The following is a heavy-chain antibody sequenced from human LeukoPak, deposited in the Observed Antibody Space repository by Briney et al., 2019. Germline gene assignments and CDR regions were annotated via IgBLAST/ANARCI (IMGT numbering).Heavy chain of an antibody. CDR3: ARVGQYYDFWSGFDF. Sequence: GGSLRLSCAASGLTFSAYAMTWVRQAPGKGLEWVSIIRGNGGGTYYADSVKGRFNIFRDNSENTLYLQMNSLRVDDTAVYYCARVGQYYDFWSGFDFWGQGALVIVSS. CDR1: GLTFSAYA. D-gene: IGHD3-3*01. J-gene: IGHJ4*02. CDR2: IRGNGGGT. V-gene: IGHV3-23*01.